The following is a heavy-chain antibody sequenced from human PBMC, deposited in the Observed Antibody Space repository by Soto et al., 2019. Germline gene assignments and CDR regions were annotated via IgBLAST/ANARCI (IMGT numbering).Heavy chain of an antibody. CDR2: INPATGAA. V-gene: IGHV1-2*02. Sequence: QLHLVQSGAVVKKPGASVTVSCSASGYPVTAYYMHWVRQAPGRGLEWMGGINPATGAAKYTQTFQGRVTMTRDTSTCIVFMELSGLTSEDTAVFYCARGGGVGVAGSAAFDMWGQGTLVTVSS. CDR1: GYPVTAYY. D-gene: IGHD3-3*01. J-gene: IGHJ3*02. CDR3: ARGGGVGVAGSAAFDM.